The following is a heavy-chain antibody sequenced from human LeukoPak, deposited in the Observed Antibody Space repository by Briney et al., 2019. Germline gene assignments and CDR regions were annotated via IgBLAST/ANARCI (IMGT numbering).Heavy chain of an antibody. J-gene: IGHJ4*02. V-gene: IGHV3-23*01. D-gene: IGHD2-15*01. Sequence: GSLRLSCAASGFTFSSYAMSWVRQAPGKGLEWVSAISGSGGSTYYADFVKGRFTISRDNSKNTLYLQMNSLRAEDTAVYYCAKDAGYCSGGSCPHYFDYWGQGTLVTVSS. CDR3: AKDAGYCSGGSCPHYFDY. CDR2: ISGSGGST. CDR1: GFTFSSYA.